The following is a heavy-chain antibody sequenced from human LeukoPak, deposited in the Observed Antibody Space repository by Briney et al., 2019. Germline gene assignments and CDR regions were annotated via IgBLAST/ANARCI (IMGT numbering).Heavy chain of an antibody. CDR1: GGTFSSYA. Sequence: GASVKVSCKASGGTFSSYAISWVRQAPGQGLEWMGGIIPIFGTANYAQKFQGRVTITADESTSTAYMELSSLRYEDTAVYYCARSAVDTAMVIDWFDPWGQGTLVTVSS. D-gene: IGHD5-18*01. CDR2: IIPIFGTA. CDR3: ARSAVDTAMVIDWFDP. V-gene: IGHV1-69*13. J-gene: IGHJ5*02.